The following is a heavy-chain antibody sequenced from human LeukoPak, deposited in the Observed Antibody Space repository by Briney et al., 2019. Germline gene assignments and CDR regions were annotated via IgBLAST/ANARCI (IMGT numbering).Heavy chain of an antibody. V-gene: IGHV4-34*01. CDR3: ARREWLEFDY. CDR2: INHSGST. CDR1: GGSFSGYY. D-gene: IGHD6-19*01. J-gene: IGHJ4*02. Sequence: PSETLSLTSAVYGGSFSGYYWSWIRQPPGKGLEWIGEINHSGSTSYNPSLKSRVTISVDTSKNQFSLKLSSVTAADTAVYYCARREWLEFDYWGQGTLVTVSS.